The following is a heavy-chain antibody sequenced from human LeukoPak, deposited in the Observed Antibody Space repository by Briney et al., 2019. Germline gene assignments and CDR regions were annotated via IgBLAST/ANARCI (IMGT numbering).Heavy chain of an antibody. D-gene: IGHD2-2*01. J-gene: IGHJ4*02. CDR1: GFTFNSYA. CDR2: ITGSGGTT. CDR3: AKDQLPAAIDF. V-gene: IGHV3-23*01. Sequence: GGSLRLSCAASGFTFNSYAMSWVRQAPGKGLEWVSAITGSGGTTYYADSVRGRITISRDNSKNTLYLQMNSLRAEDTAVYYCAKDQLPAAIDFWGQGTLVTVSS.